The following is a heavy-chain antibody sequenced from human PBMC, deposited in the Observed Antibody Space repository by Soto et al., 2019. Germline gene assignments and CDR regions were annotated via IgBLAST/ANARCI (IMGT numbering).Heavy chain of an antibody. Sequence: QVQLVQSGAEVMKPGSSVKVSCKASGGTFSSYAISWVRQAPGQGLECMGGIIPIFGTANYAQKFQGRVTITADKPTSTAYMELSRLRSEDTAVYYCARLADLDYGGNVDYWGQGTLVTVSS. V-gene: IGHV1-69*06. CDR1: GGTFSSYA. D-gene: IGHD4-17*01. CDR3: ARLADLDYGGNVDY. CDR2: IIPIFGTA. J-gene: IGHJ4*02.